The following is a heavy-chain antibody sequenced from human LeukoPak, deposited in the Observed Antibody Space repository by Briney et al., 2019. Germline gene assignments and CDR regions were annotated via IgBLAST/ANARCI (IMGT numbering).Heavy chain of an antibody. V-gene: IGHV3-7*03. CDR1: GFTFSNSW. J-gene: IGHJ4*02. D-gene: IGHD3-10*01. CDR2: IKQDGTEE. Sequence: PGGSLRLSCVASGFTFSNSWMSWVRRAPGTGLEWVANIKQDGTEEYYVDSVRGRFSISKDNAKNSLYLQMNSLRAEDTAVYYCARDTCLGALDYWGQGALVTVSS. CDR3: ARDTCLGALDY.